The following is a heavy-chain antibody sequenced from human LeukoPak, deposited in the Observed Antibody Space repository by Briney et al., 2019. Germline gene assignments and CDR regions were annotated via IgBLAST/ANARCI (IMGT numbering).Heavy chain of an antibody. V-gene: IGHV4-4*07. CDR3: TRGPHTSLPFH. D-gene: IGHD2/OR15-2a*01. CDR2: VYPDGSP. Sequence: SGTPSPPLPFSGGPLSSPFLGWVQPTPPKELEWIGRVYPDGSPNYNPSLEGRVTMSRDTSQNQFSLKLSSVTAADTAVYYCTRGPHTSLPFHWGQGTRVTVSA. J-gene: IGHJ4*02. CDR1: GGPLSSPF.